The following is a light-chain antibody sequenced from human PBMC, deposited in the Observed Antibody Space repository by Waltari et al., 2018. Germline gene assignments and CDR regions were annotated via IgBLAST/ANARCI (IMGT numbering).Light chain of an antibody. CDR3: QQYHNWPPWT. CDR2: DAS. V-gene: IGKV3D-15*01. CDR1: QSVTTK. Sequence: EIVMTQSPATLSVSPGEGATLSCRASQSVTTKLAWYQLKPGQAPRLLIYDASSRATGIPSRFSVSGFGTEFTLTISSLQSEDFAVYYWQQYHNWPPWTFGRGTKVEIK. J-gene: IGKJ1*01.